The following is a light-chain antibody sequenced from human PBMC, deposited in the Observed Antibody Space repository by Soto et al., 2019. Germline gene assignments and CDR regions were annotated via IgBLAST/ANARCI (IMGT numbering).Light chain of an antibody. CDR3: ISYTGSSTSYV. J-gene: IGLJ1*01. CDR2: EVR. V-gene: IGLV2-14*01. CDR1: MRDVGAYNL. Sequence: QSVLAQPASVSGSAGQSITISCSGTMRDVGAYNLVSWYQQHPGTAPKLIIYEVRNRPSGISSRFSGSRSGNTASLTISGLQSEDEGDYYCISYTGSSTSYVFGSGTKVTVL.